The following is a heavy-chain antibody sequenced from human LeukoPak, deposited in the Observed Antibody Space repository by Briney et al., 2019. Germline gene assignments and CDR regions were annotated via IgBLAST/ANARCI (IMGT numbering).Heavy chain of an antibody. Sequence: PGASLRLSCAASGFTLSSYAMSWVRQAPGKGLEWVSDIGISGGRTYYAKSVKGRFTISGDDSKDTLYLHMDSLRAEDTAVYYCAKQTSATCYSHIDYWGQGTLVSVSS. CDR2: IGISGGRT. V-gene: IGHV3-23*01. CDR3: AKQTSATCYSHIDY. CDR1: GFTLSSYA. J-gene: IGHJ4*02. D-gene: IGHD2-2*01.